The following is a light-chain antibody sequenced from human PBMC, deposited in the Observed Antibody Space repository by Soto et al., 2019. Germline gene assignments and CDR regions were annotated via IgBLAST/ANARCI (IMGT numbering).Light chain of an antibody. J-gene: IGKJ4*01. Sequence: EIVLTQSPGTLSLSPGERATLSCRASQSVSSSYLAWYQQRPGQAPRLLIYGASSRATGIPDRFSGSGSGTDFTLTISRLEPEDFAVYYCQQYGSSPRTFXGGTK. CDR1: QSVSSSY. CDR2: GAS. V-gene: IGKV3-20*01. CDR3: QQYGSSPRT.